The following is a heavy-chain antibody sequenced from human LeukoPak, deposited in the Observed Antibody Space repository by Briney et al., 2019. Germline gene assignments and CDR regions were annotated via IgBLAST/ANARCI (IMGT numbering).Heavy chain of an antibody. Sequence: PGGSLRLSCAVSGFTFSRHWMSWVRQAPGKGLEWLANIKQDGSEKYYVDSVEGRFTISRDNAKNSLYLQMNSLRAEDTAVYYCARSYYGSGTSYGRDVWGQGTTVTVSS. CDR1: GFTFSRHW. J-gene: IGHJ6*02. CDR2: IKQDGSEK. V-gene: IGHV3-7*01. CDR3: ARSYYGSGTSYGRDV. D-gene: IGHD3-10*01.